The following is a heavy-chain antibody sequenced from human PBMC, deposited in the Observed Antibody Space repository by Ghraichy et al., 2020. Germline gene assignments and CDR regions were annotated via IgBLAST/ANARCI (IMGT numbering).Heavy chain of an antibody. D-gene: IGHD6-19*01. CDR3: ATEGLAVAGTGMDV. CDR2: ISGSSTPI. J-gene: IGHJ6*04. V-gene: IGHV3-48*02. CDR1: GFTFSTSS. Sequence: LSLTCAASGFTFSTSSMNWVRPTPGKGLEWITYISGSSTPIYYADSVKGRFTVSRDNAKNSLFLQMSSLRDEDTAVYYCATEGLAVAGTGMDVWGKGTTVTVSS.